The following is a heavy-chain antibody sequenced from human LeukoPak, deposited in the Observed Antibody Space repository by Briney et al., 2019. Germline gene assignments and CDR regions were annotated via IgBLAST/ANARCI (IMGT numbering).Heavy chain of an antibody. Sequence: GRSLRLSCVPSGITFSNSAMNWVRQAPGKGLEWVATITKNGDKTYYADSVRGQFTISRDTFRDTLYLQMNSLRAEDTAVYHCVKSAGKDGYRDVFDIWGQGTVVTVSS. J-gene: IGHJ3*02. CDR2: ITKNGDKT. CDR1: GITFSNSA. D-gene: IGHD5-24*01. CDR3: VKSAGKDGYRDVFDI. V-gene: IGHV3-23*01.